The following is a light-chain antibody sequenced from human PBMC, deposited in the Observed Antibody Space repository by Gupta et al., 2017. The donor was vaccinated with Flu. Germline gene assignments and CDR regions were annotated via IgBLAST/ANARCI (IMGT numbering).Light chain of an antibody. V-gene: IGKV3-20*01. Sequence: IVLKQSPGPLSLSPGERATLSCRASQSIGSSWFAWDQLKPGQAPRPLIYAASTRATGIPDRCSGRGSGTYFTLTSSRLEPEYFAVYYCQHYTSPLTFGGGTKVEVK. CDR1: QSIGSSW. CDR2: AAS. CDR3: QHYTSPLT. J-gene: IGKJ4*01.